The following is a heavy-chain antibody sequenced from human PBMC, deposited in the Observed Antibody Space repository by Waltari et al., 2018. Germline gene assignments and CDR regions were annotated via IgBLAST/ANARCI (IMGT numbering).Heavy chain of an antibody. V-gene: IGHV4-59*01. CDR1: GGSISSYY. CDR2: IYYSGST. J-gene: IGHJ4*02. D-gene: IGHD1-1*01. Sequence: QVQLQESGPGLVKPSETLSLTCTVSGGSISSYYWSWIRQPPGKGLEWIGYIYYSGSTNYNPSLKSRVTISVDTSKNQFSLKLSSVTAADTAVYYCARLSPWKGIDYWGQGTLVTVSS. CDR3: ARLSPWKGIDY.